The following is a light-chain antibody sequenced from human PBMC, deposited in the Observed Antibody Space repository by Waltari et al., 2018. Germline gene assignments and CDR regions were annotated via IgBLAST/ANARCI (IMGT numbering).Light chain of an antibody. CDR3: QQSYSTPQT. CDR1: QRISTH. CDR2: AAS. Sequence: DIQMTQSPSSLSASVGDRVTITCRASQRISTHLNWYQQKLGKAPKLLIYAASSLQSGVPSRFSGSGSGSDFTLTISSLQPEDFATYFCQQSYSTPQTFGQGTKLEIK. J-gene: IGKJ2*01. V-gene: IGKV1-39*01.